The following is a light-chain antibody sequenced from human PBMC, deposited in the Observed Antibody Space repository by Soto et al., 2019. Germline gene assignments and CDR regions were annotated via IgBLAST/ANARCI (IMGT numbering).Light chain of an antibody. CDR3: QHYDDWPRT. V-gene: IGKV3-15*01. J-gene: IGKJ1*01. Sequence: EIVMTQSPATLSVSPGERATLSCRASQSVRGNLAWYQQKPGQSPRLLIFGASTRATGVPDRFSGSGSGAEFILTISSLQSEDFAIYYCQHYDDWPRTFGLGTKVAVK. CDR1: QSVRGN. CDR2: GAS.